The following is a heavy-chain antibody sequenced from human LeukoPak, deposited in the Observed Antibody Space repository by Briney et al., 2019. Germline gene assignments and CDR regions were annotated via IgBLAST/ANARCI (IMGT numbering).Heavy chain of an antibody. CDR2: ISSSGSTI. Sequence: GGSLRLSCAASGFTFSSCEMNWVRQAPGKGLEWVSYISSSGSTIYYADSVKGRFTISIDNAKNSLYLQMNSLRAEDTAVYYCARGEGIXAAXDXXGQGXLVTV. CDR1: GFTFSSCE. CDR3: ARGEGIXAAXDX. D-gene: IGHD2-15*01. V-gene: IGHV3-48*03. J-gene: IGHJ4*02.